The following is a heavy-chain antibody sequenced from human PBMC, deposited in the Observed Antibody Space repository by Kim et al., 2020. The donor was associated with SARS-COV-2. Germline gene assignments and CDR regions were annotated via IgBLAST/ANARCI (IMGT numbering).Heavy chain of an antibody. J-gene: IGHJ4*02. D-gene: IGHD6-6*01. V-gene: IGHV7-4-1*02. CDR3: ARDNVRRDGFDY. Sequence: TYATGFTGRFCFAWDTSVSTAYLQISSLKTEDTAVYYCARDNVRRDGFDYWGQGTLVTVSS.